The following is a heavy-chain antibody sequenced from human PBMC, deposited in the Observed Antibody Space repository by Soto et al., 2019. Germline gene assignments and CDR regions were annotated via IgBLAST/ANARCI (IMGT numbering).Heavy chain of an antibody. J-gene: IGHJ4*02. CDR3: AKRLSPSLWFAWDY. Sequence: EVQLLESGGDLVQPGGSLRLSCEVSGFTFSSHVMSWVRQAPGKGLEFVSSITSSGDKTYYSASVKGRFTISRHNSKNTLYLQMNSLRVEDTAIYYCAKRLSPSLWFAWDYWGQGTLVTVSS. CDR2: ITSSGDKT. V-gene: IGHV3-23*01. D-gene: IGHD3-10*01. CDR1: GFTFSSHV.